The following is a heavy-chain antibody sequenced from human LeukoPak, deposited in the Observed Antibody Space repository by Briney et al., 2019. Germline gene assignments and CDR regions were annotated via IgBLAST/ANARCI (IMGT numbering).Heavy chain of an antibody. Sequence: GGSLRLSCAASGFTFSSYWVSWVRQAPGKGLECVANIKQDGSEKYYVDSVKGRFTISRDNAKNSLYLQMNSLRAEDTAVYYCARTPSMWPDAFDIWGQGTMVTVSS. D-gene: IGHD2/OR15-2a*01. CDR2: IKQDGSEK. J-gene: IGHJ3*02. CDR1: GFTFSSYW. V-gene: IGHV3-7*03. CDR3: ARTPSMWPDAFDI.